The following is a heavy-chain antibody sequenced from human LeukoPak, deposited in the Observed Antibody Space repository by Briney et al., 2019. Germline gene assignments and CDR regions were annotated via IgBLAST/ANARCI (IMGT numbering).Heavy chain of an antibody. CDR1: GYTFTGYY. CDR2: INPNSGGT. J-gene: IGHJ4*02. CDR3: ARDQEGATATFDY. V-gene: IGHV1-2*02. D-gene: IGHD1-26*01. Sequence: GASVKVSRKASGYTFTGYYMHWVRQAPGQGHEWMGWINPNSGGTNYAQKFQGRVTMTRDTSISTAYMELSRLRSDDTAVYYCARDQEGATATFDYWGQGTLVTVSS.